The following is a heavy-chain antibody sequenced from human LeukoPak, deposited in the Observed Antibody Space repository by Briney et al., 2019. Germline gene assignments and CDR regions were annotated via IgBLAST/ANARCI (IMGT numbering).Heavy chain of an antibody. V-gene: IGHV3-30*03. CDR2: ISYDGSNK. J-gene: IGHJ4*02. D-gene: IGHD3-16*01. CDR1: GFTFSSYW. CDR3: ARDLGLE. Sequence: PGGSLRLSCAASGFTFSSYWMHWVRQAPGKGLEWVAVISYDGSNKYYADSVKGRFTISRDNSKNTLYLQMNSLRAEDTAVYYCARDLGLEWGQGTLVTVSS.